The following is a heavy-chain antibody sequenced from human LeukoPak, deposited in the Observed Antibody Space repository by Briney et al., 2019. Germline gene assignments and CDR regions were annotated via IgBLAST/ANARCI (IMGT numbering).Heavy chain of an antibody. Sequence: PGGSLRLSCAASGFTLSNFGMHWVRQAPGKGLEWVAVISYDGSNKYYADSVKGRSTISRDTSKNTLYLQMNSLRAEDTAVYYCAKVITGTTSPFDYWGPGILVTVSS. V-gene: IGHV3-30*18. CDR2: ISYDGSNK. J-gene: IGHJ4*02. D-gene: IGHD1-1*01. CDR3: AKVITGTTSPFDY. CDR1: GFTLSNFG.